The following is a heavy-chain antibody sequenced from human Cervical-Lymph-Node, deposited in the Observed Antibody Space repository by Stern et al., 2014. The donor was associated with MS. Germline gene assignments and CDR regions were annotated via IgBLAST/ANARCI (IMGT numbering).Heavy chain of an antibody. J-gene: IGHJ4*02. Sequence: EVQLVESGGGLVQPGGSLKLSCAASGFTFSASAMHWVRQASGKGLEWVGRIRSKGNSYATAYAASVKGRFTISRDDSKNTAYLQMNSLKTEDTAVYYCTRHLSDYWGPGTLVTVSS. CDR2: IRSKGNSYAT. CDR1: GFTFSASA. CDR3: TRHLSDY. V-gene: IGHV3-73*02. D-gene: IGHD2/OR15-2a*01.